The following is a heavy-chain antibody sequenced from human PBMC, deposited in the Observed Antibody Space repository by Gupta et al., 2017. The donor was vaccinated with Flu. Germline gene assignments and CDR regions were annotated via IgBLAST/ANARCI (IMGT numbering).Heavy chain of an antibody. V-gene: IGHV3-23*01. CDR3: AKDPGVVVAATFGDYFDY. CDR1: GFPFSSYA. J-gene: IGHJ4*02. CDR2: ISGSGGST. D-gene: IGHD2-15*01. Sequence: EVQLLESGGGLVQPGGSLRLSCAASGFPFSSYAMRWVRQAPGKGLEWVSAISGSGGSTYYADSVKGRFTISRDNSKNTLYLQMNSLRAEDTAVYYCAKDPGVVVAATFGDYFDYWGQGTLVTVSS.